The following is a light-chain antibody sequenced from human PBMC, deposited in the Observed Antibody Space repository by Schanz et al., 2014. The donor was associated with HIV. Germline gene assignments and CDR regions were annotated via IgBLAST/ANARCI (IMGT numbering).Light chain of an antibody. CDR2: DVT. V-gene: IGLV2-14*01. Sequence: QSALTQPASVSGSPGQSITISCTGTSSDVGGYNYVSSSQQHPGTAPKLLIFDVTNRPSGISNRFSASKSGSAASLTIFGLQTEDEAIYFCTSYTSRGTVIFGGGTKLTVL. J-gene: IGLJ2*01. CDR1: SSDVGGYNY. CDR3: TSYTSRGTVI.